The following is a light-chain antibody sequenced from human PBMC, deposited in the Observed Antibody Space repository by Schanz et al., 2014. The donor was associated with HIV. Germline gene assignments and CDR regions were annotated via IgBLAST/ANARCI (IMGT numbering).Light chain of an antibody. CDR1: QSLGGSQ. V-gene: IGKV3-20*01. J-gene: IGKJ1*01. CDR3: QQYSTSPRT. CDR2: SAS. Sequence: ETVLTQSPGSLSLSPGERATLSCRASQSLGGSQLAWYQHKPGQVPRLLIYSASRRATGIPDRFSGGGSGTVFTLTISRLEPEDVAVYFCQQYSTSPRTFGQGTKVEIK.